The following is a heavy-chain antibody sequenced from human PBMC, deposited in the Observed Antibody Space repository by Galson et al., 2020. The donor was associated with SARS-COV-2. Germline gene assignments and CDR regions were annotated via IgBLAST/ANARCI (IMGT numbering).Heavy chain of an antibody. D-gene: IGHD2-2*01. V-gene: IGHV4-39*07. CDR3: ARVGDIVVVPAADVWFDP. Sequence: SETLSLTCTVSGGSISSSSYYWGWIRQPPGKGLEWIGSIYYSGSTNYNPSLKSRVTISVDTSKNQFSLKLSSVTAADSAVYYCARVGDIVVVPAADVWFDPWGQGTLVTVSS. CDR2: IYYSGST. J-gene: IGHJ5*02. CDR1: GGSISSSSYY.